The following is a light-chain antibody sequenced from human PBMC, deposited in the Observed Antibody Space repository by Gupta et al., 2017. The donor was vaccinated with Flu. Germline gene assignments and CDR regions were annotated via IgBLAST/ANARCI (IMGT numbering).Light chain of an antibody. CDR1: QDISNY. CDR3: QQDDTLPL. V-gene: IGKV1-33*01. CDR2: DAS. Sequence: SPSSLSASVGDRVTITCQASQDISNYLNWYQQKPGKAPKLLIYDASKLETGVPSRFSGSGSGTDFTFTISSLQPEDIATYFCQQDDTLPLFGPGTKVEIK. J-gene: IGKJ3*01.